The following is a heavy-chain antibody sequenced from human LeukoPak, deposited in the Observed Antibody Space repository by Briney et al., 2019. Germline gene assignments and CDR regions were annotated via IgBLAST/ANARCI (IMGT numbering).Heavy chain of an antibody. D-gene: IGHD6-13*01. Sequence: GESLKISCEGSGYTFTTYWIGWVRQMPGKGLEWMGIIYPGDSDPRYSPSFQGQVTISADKSISTAYLQWSSLKASDSAMYYCVRHGLGSSWFGFDYWGQGTLVTVSS. CDR1: GYTFTTYW. J-gene: IGHJ4*02. V-gene: IGHV5-51*01. CDR3: VRHGLGSSWFGFDY. CDR2: IYPGDSDP.